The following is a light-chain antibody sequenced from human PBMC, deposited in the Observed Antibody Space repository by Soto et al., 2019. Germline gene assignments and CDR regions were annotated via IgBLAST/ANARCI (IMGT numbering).Light chain of an antibody. CDR3: QQSYSALGT. CDR2: AAS. CDR1: QSISSY. J-gene: IGKJ2*01. Sequence: DIQMTQSPSSLSASVGDRVTITCRASQSISSYLNWYQQKPGKAPKLLIYAASSLQSGVPSRFSGSGSGTYYTLTISSLQPEDFAPYCCQQSYSALGTFGQGTKLEIK. V-gene: IGKV1-39*01.